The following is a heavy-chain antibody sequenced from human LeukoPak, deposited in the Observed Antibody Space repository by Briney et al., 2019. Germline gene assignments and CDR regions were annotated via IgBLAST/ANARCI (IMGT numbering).Heavy chain of an antibody. CDR1: GYTFTSYY. CDR3: ARDLEMATIMYYFDY. D-gene: IGHD5-24*01. J-gene: IGHJ4*02. V-gene: IGHV1-2*02. CDR2: INPNSGGT. Sequence: ASVKVSCKASGYTFTSYYMHWVRQAPGQGLEWMGWINPNSGGTNYAQKFQGRVTMTRDTSISTAYMELSRLRSDDTAVYYCARDLEMATIMYYFDYWGQGTLVTVSS.